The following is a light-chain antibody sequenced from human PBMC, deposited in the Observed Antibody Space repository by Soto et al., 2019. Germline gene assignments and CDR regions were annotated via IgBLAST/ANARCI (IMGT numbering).Light chain of an antibody. Sequence: QSALPQPASVSGSPGQSITISCTGTSSDVGGYDLVSWYQQHPGKVPKLLIYDVSNRPSGVSNRFSGSKSGNTASLTISGLQAEDEADYYCSSYTSSSTYVFGTGTTLTVL. V-gene: IGLV2-14*01. J-gene: IGLJ1*01. CDR1: SSDVGGYDL. CDR3: SSYTSSSTYV. CDR2: DVS.